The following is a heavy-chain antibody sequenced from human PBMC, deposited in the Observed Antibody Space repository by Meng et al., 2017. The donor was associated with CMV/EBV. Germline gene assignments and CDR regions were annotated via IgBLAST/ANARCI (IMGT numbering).Heavy chain of an antibody. D-gene: IGHD7-27*01. CDR1: GGSVSSGSDY. CDR2: IYYSGST. J-gene: IGHJ2*01. V-gene: IGHV4-61*01. Sequence: VSGGSVSSGSDYWSWIRQPPGKGLEWIGYIYYSGSTNYNPSLKSRVTISVDTSKNQFSLKLSSVTAADTAVYYCARPKTGRYWYFDLWGRGTLVTVSS. CDR3: ARPKTGRYWYFDL.